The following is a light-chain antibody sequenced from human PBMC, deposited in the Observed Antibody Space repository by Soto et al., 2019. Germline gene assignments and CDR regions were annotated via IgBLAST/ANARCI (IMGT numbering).Light chain of an antibody. J-gene: IGKJ4*01. CDR3: QHYHNLPVT. CDR1: EDINNN. Sequence: DIQMTQSPSSLSASVGDRVTITCQASEDINNNLNWYQQKPGEAPKLLISYASNLETGVASRFSGGGSVTLFTFTISSLQAEDIATYYCQHYHNLPVTFGGGTKVE. CDR2: YAS. V-gene: IGKV1-33*01.